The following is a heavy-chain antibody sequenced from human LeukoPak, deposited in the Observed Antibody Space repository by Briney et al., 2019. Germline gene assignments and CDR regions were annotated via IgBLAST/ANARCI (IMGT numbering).Heavy chain of an antibody. D-gene: IGHD4-17*01. CDR2: ISGSGGST. V-gene: IGHV3-23*01. J-gene: IGHJ3*02. CDR1: GFTLRSYV. Sequence: SGGSLRLSCVASGFTLRSYVMNWVRQTPGKGLEWASAISGSGGSTYYADSVKGRFTISRDNSKNTLYLQMNSLRAEDTAVYYCAKFSYGDYVMDAFDIWGQGTMVTVSS. CDR3: AKFSYGDYVMDAFDI.